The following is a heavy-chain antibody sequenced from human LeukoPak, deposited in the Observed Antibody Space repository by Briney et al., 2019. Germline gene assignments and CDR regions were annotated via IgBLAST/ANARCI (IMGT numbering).Heavy chain of an antibody. CDR1: GYTFTSYG. J-gene: IGHJ5*02. V-gene: IGHV1-18*01. D-gene: IGHD2-15*01. Sequence: GASVKVSCKASGYTFTSYGISWVRQAPGQGLEWMGWISAYNGNTNYAQKLQGRVTMTTDTSTSTAYMELRSLRSDDTAVYYCARGGGLYCSGGSCLGRFDPWGQGTLVTVSS. CDR2: ISAYNGNT. CDR3: ARGGGLYCSGGSCLGRFDP.